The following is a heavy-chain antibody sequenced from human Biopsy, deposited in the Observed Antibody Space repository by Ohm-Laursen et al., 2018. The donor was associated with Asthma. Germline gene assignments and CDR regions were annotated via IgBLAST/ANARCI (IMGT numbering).Heavy chain of an antibody. J-gene: IGHJ4*02. Sequence: ATVKISCKASGFSFNNYFMHWVRQAPGQGLEWMGIINPSGAGTRYAEKFRGRLIVTRDASTRTAFMDLRSLRSDDTAIYFCARARETTNYGDSDFDIWGQGTLITVSS. D-gene: IGHD2-8*01. CDR1: GFSFNNYF. CDR2: INPSGAGT. CDR3: ARARETTNYGDSDFDI. V-gene: IGHV1-46*02.